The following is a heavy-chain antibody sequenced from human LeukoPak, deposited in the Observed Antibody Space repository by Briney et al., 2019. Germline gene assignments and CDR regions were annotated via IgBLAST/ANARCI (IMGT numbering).Heavy chain of an antibody. CDR2: INHSGST. J-gene: IGHJ4*02. Sequence: SETLSLTCAAYGGSFSGYYWSWIRQPPGKGLEWIGEINHSGSTNYNPSLKSRVTMSVDTSKNQFSLKLSSVTAADTAVYYCARSRPYYGIDYWGQGTLVTVSS. CDR3: ARSRPYYGIDY. CDR1: GGSFSGYY. D-gene: IGHD3-10*01. V-gene: IGHV4-34*01.